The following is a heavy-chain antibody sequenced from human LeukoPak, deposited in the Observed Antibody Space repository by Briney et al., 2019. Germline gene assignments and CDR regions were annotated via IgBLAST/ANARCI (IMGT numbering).Heavy chain of an antibody. CDR2: INTNTGNP. CDR3: ASRLGGYETDY. CDR1: GYTLTSYS. V-gene: IGHV7-4-1*02. Sequence: HGASVKVSCKASGYTLTSYSMNWVRQAPGQGLEWMGWINTNTGNPTYAQGFTGRFVFSLDTPVSTAYLQISSLKAEDTAVYYCASRLGGYETDYWGQGTLVTVSS. J-gene: IGHJ4*02. D-gene: IGHD5-12*01.